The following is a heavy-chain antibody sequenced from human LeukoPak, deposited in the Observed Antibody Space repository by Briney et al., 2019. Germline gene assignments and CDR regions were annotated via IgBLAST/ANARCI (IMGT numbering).Heavy chain of an antibody. J-gene: IGHJ6*04. Sequence: GGSLRLSCAASGFSFSSYEINWVRQAPGKGLEWVSYISSSGSSIYYADSVKGRFTISRDNAKNSLYLQMNSLRAEDTAVYYCAELGITMIGGVWGKGTTVTISS. CDR3: AELGITMIGGV. CDR1: GFSFSSYE. D-gene: IGHD3-10*02. CDR2: ISSSGSSI. V-gene: IGHV3-48*03.